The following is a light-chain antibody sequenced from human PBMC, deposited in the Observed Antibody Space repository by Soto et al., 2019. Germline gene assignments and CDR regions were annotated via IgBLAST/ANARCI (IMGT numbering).Light chain of an antibody. CDR1: SSDVGGYKY. CDR3: SSYTRSSIPV. Sequence: QSALTQPACVSGSPGQSITISCTGTSSDVGGYKYVSWYQQHPGKAPKLIIYEVSNRPSGVSDRFSGSKSDNTASLTISGLQAEDEADYYCSSYTRSSIPVFGTGTKVTVL. V-gene: IGLV2-14*01. CDR2: EVS. J-gene: IGLJ1*01.